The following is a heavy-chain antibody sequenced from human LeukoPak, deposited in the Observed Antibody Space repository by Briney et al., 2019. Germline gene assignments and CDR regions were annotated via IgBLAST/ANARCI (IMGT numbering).Heavy chain of an antibody. CDR2: INPNSGGT. D-gene: IGHD3-22*01. V-gene: IGHV1-2*02. CDR1: GYTFTGYY. CDR3: ARAGDSSGYYYDY. Sequence: ASVKVSYKASGYTFTGYYMHWVRQAPGQGLEWMGWINPNSGGTNYAQKFQGRVTMTRDTSISTAYMELSRLRSDDTAVYYCARAGDSSGYYYDYWGQGTLVTVSS. J-gene: IGHJ4*02.